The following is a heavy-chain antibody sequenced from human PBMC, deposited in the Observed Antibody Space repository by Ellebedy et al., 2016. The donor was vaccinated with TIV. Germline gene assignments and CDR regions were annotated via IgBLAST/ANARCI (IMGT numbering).Heavy chain of an antibody. CDR1: GGSLSSSSYY. V-gene: IGHV4-39*01. J-gene: IGHJ4*02. Sequence: MPSETLSLTCTVSGGSLSSSSYYWGWIRQPPGKGLEWIGNIYYSGSTYYNPSLKSRVTISIDAFKNQFSLKLSSVTAADTAVYYCARLGLDRVTRAYYFDYWGQGTLVTVSS. D-gene: IGHD3-10*01. CDR3: ARLGLDRVTRAYYFDY. CDR2: IYYSGST.